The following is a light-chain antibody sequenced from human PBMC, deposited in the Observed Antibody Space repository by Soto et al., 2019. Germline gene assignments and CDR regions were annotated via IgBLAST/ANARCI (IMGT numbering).Light chain of an antibody. CDR3: QQYNNWPPWT. J-gene: IGKJ1*01. V-gene: IGKV3-15*01. CDR1: QGVGSN. Sequence: EIVMTQSPATLSVSPGERATLSCRASQGVGSNLAWYQQKPGQAPRLLIFGTSTRATGVPARFSGSGSWTEFSLTISSLQSEDFAVYYCQQYNNWPPWTFGQGTKVEIK. CDR2: GTS.